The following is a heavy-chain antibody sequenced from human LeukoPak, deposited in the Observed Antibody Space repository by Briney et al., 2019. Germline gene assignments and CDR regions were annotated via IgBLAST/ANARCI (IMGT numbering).Heavy chain of an antibody. CDR3: QSRYLEWLLEY. D-gene: IGHD3-3*01. J-gene: IGHJ4*02. Sequence: SETLSLTCAVYGGSFSGYYWSWIRQPPGKGLEWIGEINHSGSTNYNPSLKSRVTISVDTSKNQFSLRLSSVTAADTAVYYCQSRYLEWLLEYWGQGTLVTVSS. V-gene: IGHV4-34*01. CDR1: GGSFSGYY. CDR2: INHSGST.